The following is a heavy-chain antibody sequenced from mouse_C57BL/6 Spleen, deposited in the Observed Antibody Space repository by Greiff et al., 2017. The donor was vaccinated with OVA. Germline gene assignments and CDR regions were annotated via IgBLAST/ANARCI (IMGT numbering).Heavy chain of an antibody. CDR2: IYPGSGST. J-gene: IGHJ2*01. Sequence: QVQLQQPGAELVKPGASVKMSCKASGYTFTSYWITWVKQRPGQGLEWIGDIYPGSGSTNYNEKFKSKATLAVDTSSSTAYMQLSSMTSDDTAVYYCTTLVATEDYWGQGTTLTVSS. V-gene: IGHV1-55*01. D-gene: IGHD1-1*01. CDR3: TTLVATEDY. CDR1: GYTFTSYW.